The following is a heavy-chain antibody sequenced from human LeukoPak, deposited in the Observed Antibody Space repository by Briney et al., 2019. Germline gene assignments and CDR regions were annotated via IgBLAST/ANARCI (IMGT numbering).Heavy chain of an antibody. J-gene: IGHJ4*02. V-gene: IGHV4-59*01. CDR1: GGSISSYY. CDR3: ARGNTDMIVADPSDY. CDR2: IYYSGST. D-gene: IGHD3-22*01. Sequence: PSETLSLTCTVSGGSISSYYWSWIRQPPVKGLEWIGYIYYSGSTNYNPSLKSRVTISVDTSKNQFSLKLSSVTAADTAVYYCARGNTDMIVADPSDYWGQGTLVTVSS.